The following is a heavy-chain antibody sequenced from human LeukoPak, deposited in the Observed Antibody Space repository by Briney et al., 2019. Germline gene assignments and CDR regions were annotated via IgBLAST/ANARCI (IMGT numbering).Heavy chain of an antibody. V-gene: IGHV3-23*01. J-gene: IGHJ4*02. CDR1: GFTFNTYA. D-gene: IGHD3-9*01. CDR3: AKLPYDIFVSYYFDY. Sequence: PGGSLRLSCVVSGFTFNTYAMTWVRQAPGKGLEWVSAISGSGNSTFYADSIKGRFTISRDNSKNTLYLQMNSLRAEDTAVYYCAKLPYDIFVSYYFDYWGQGTLVTVSA. CDR2: ISGSGNST.